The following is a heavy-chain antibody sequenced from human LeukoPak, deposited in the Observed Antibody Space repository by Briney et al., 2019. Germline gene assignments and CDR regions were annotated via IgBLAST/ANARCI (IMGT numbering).Heavy chain of an antibody. V-gene: IGHV3-30*18. CDR2: ISYDGSNK. J-gene: IGHJ3*02. CDR3: AKTVEGGDWDAFDI. CDR1: GFTFSSYG. Sequence: PGRSLRLSCAASGFTFSSYGMHWVRQAPGKGLEWVALISYDGSNKYYADSVKGRFTVSRDNSKNTLYLQVNSLRTEDTAVYYCAKTVEGGDWDAFDIWGQGTMVTVSS. D-gene: IGHD2-21*02.